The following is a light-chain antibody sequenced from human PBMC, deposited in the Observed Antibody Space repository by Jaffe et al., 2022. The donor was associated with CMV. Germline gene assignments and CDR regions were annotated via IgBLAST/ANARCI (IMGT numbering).Light chain of an antibody. CDR3: QQYKTWPLT. V-gene: IGKV3-15*01. Sequence: EIVMTQSPATLSVSPGERATLSCRASQSVSSSLAWYQQKPGQAPRLLIYGASTGATGIPARFSGSGSGTEFTLTISSLQSEDSAVYYCQQYKTWPLTFGGGTKVEIK. CDR1: QSVSSS. J-gene: IGKJ4*01. CDR2: GAS.